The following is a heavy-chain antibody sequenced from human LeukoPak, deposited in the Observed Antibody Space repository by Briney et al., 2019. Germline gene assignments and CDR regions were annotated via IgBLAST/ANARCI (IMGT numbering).Heavy chain of an antibody. V-gene: IGHV3-7*01. CDR1: GFTFSNYW. CDR2: IHRDGSEK. CDR3: ASARAISSWYALDY. J-gene: IGHJ4*02. Sequence: TGGSLRLSCVVSGFTFSNYWMTWVRQAPGKGLEWVANIHRDGSEKYYVDSVKGRFTISRDNAKNLLFLQVNSLRAEDTAVYYCASARAISSWYALDYWGQGTLVTVSS. D-gene: IGHD6-13*01.